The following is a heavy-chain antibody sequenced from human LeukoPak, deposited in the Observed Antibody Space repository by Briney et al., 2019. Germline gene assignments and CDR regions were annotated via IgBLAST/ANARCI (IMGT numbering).Heavy chain of an antibody. CDR3: ARQGRSGSYSAFSWFDP. D-gene: IGHD3-22*01. CDR1: GYTFTTYY. Sequence: ASVKVSCKASGYTFTTYYIHWVRQAPGQGLEWMGIINPSDGTTTYAQKFQGRVTMTRDMSTSTVYMELSSLRSEDTAVYYCARQGRSGSYSAFSWFDPWGQGTLVTVSS. J-gene: IGHJ5*02. CDR2: INPSDGTT. V-gene: IGHV1-46*01.